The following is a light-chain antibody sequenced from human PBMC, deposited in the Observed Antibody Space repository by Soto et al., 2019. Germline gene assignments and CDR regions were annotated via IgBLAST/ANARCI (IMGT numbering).Light chain of an antibody. Sequence: DIPMTQSPSSLSASAGARVTITCRASQSIITYLHWYQQKPGKAPKLLIYAASSLPSGVPSRFTGSGSGTDFTLTISSLEPEDFATYYCQQANSCPITFGQGTRLEIK. CDR1: QSIITY. CDR3: QQANSCPIT. J-gene: IGKJ5*01. V-gene: IGKV1-39*01. CDR2: AAS.